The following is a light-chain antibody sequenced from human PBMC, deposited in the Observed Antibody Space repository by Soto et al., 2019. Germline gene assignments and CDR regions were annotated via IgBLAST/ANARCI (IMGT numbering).Light chain of an antibody. CDR2: DAS. CDR1: QSINVW. Sequence: DLQMTQSPSTLSASVGARVTITCRASQSINVWLAWYQQKPGKAPKLLIYDASTLDSGVPSRFSGSASGTELSITISSLQADDSETYYGQQYNTYSWTFGQGTKV. J-gene: IGKJ1*01. V-gene: IGKV1-5*01. CDR3: QQYNTYSWT.